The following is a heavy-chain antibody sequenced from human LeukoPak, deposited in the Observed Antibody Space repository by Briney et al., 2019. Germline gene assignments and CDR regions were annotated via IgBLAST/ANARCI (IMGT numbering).Heavy chain of an antibody. CDR3: AKGRGGGETHFDY. J-gene: IGHJ4*02. V-gene: IGHV3-30*18. D-gene: IGHD3-10*01. CDR2: ISYDGSNK. Sequence: PGGSLRLSCAASGFTFSSYGMHWVRKAPGKGLEWVAVISYDGSNKYYADSVKGRFTISRDNSKNTLYLQMNSLRAEDTAVYYCAKGRGGGETHFDYWGQGTLVTVPS. CDR1: GFTFSSYG.